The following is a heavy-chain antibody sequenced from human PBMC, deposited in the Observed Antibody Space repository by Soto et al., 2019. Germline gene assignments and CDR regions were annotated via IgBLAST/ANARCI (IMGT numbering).Heavy chain of an antibody. CDR3: ATTGYYYGMDV. CDR2: IYTSGST. V-gene: IGHV4-4*07. Sequence: SETLSLTCTVSGGSISSYYWSWIRQPAGKGLEWIGRIYTSGSTNYNPSLRSRVTMSVDTSKNQFSLKLSSVTAADTAVYYCATTGYYYGMDVWGQGTTVTVSS. CDR1: GGSISSYY. D-gene: IGHD4-4*01. J-gene: IGHJ6*02.